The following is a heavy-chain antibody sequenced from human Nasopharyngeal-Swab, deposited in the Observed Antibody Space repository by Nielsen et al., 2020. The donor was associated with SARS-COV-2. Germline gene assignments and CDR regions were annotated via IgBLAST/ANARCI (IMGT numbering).Heavy chain of an antibody. D-gene: IGHD3-3*01. J-gene: IGHJ6*02. CDR2: ISGSGSYV. V-gene: IGHV3-21*01. CDR1: GFTFNTYS. Sequence: GESLKISCAGSGFTFNTYSMIWVRQAPGEGLEWVSSISGSGSYVYYADSVKGRFTISKDSAKNSLYLQMNSLRADDTAVYFCARDGLDYDFWSAYFMDVWGQGTTVTVSS. CDR3: ARDGLDYDFWSAYFMDV.